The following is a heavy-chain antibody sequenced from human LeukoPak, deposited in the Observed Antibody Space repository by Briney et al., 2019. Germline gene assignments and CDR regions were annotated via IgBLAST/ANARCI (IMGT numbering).Heavy chain of an antibody. D-gene: IGHD6-6*01. J-gene: IGHJ4*02. CDR1: GYSISSGYY. V-gene: IGHV4-38-2*02. CDR3: ASVAALGSYFDY. Sequence: SETLSLTCTVSGYSISSGYYWGWIRQPPGKGLEWIGSIYHSGSTYYNPSLKSRVTISVDTSKNQFSLKLSSVTAADTAVYYCASVAALGSYFDYWGQGTLVTVSS. CDR2: IYHSGST.